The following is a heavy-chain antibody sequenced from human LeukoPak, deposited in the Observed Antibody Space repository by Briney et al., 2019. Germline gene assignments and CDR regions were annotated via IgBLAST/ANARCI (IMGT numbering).Heavy chain of an antibody. D-gene: IGHD6-13*01. Sequence: ASVKVSCKASSYTFTGYYMHRVRQAPGHGVEGMVWINPNRDGTYYTLSCQRWVTMPSVTSIITAYMELSRLRSDDTAVYYCAREEGSSLAYLDYWGQGTLVTVPS. CDR1: SYTFTGYY. V-gene: IGHV1-2*04. CDR3: AREEGSSLAYLDY. J-gene: IGHJ4*02. CDR2: INPNRDGT.